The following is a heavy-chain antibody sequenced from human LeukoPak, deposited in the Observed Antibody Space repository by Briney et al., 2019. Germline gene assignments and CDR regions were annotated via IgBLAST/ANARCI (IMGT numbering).Heavy chain of an antibody. Sequence: GGSLRLSRAASGFTFSSYWMSWVRQAPGKGLEWVANIKQDGSEKYYVDSVKGRFTISRDNAKNSLYLQMNSLRAEDTAVYYCASVYYGDYVVDYWGQGTLVTVSS. V-gene: IGHV3-7*01. CDR1: GFTFSSYW. CDR3: ASVYYGDYVVDY. CDR2: IKQDGSEK. D-gene: IGHD4-17*01. J-gene: IGHJ4*02.